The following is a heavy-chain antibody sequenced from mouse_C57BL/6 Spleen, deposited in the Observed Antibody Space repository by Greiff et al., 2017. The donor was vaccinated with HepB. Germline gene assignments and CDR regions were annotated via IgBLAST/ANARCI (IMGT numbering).Heavy chain of an antibody. CDR1: GFTFSDYG. J-gene: IGHJ4*01. Sequence: EVKLVESGGGLVKPGGSLKLSCAASGFTFSDYGMHWVRQAPEKGLEWVAYISSGSSTIYYADTVKGRFTISRDNAKNTLFLQMTSLRSEDTAMYYCASPRSNYVAMDYWGQGTSVTVSS. V-gene: IGHV5-17*01. CDR2: ISSGSSTI. D-gene: IGHD2-5*01. CDR3: ASPRSNYVAMDY.